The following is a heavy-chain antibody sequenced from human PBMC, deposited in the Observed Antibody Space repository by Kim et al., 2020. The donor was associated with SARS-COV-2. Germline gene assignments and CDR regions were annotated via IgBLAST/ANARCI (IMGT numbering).Heavy chain of an antibody. J-gene: IGHJ4*02. V-gene: IGHV3-15*01. CDR3: TTDGPYSSGWYIDY. Sequence: AEPVKGRFTISRDDSKNTLYLQMNSLKTEDTAVYYCTTDGPYSSGWYIDYWGQGTLVTVSS. D-gene: IGHD6-19*01.